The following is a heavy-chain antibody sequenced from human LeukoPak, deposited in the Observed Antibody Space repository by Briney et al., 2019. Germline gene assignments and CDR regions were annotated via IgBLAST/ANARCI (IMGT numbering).Heavy chain of an antibody. D-gene: IGHD6-19*01. J-gene: IGHJ3*02. CDR2: ISAYNGNT. V-gene: IGHV1-18*01. Sequence: GASVKVSCKASGYTFTSYGISWVRQAPGQGLEWMGWISAYNGNTNYAQKLQGRVTMTTDTSTSTAYMELRSLRSDDTAVYYCARNSSDWYRGSFDIWGQGTMVIVSS. CDR1: GYTFTSYG. CDR3: ARNSSDWYRGSFDI.